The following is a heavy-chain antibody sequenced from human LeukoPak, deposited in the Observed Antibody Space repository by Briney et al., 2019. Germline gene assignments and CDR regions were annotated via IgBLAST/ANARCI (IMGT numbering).Heavy chain of an antibody. Sequence: SETLSLTCTVSGGSISSSTYYWGWIRQPPGKGLEWIGSIYYSGSTYYNPSLKSRVTISVDTSKNQFSLKLSSVTAADTAVYYCVRRGSGWNAFDIWGQGTMVTVSS. CDR2: IYYSGST. J-gene: IGHJ3*02. D-gene: IGHD6-19*01. CDR1: GGSISSSTYY. V-gene: IGHV4-39*01. CDR3: VRRGSGWNAFDI.